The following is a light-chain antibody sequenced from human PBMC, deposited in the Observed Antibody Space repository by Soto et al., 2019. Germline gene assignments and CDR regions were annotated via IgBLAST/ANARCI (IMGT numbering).Light chain of an antibody. CDR1: GSDIGFYNY. CDR3: CSYAGVYV. V-gene: IGLV2-8*01. Sequence: QSVLTQPPSASGSPGQSVTISCTGSGSDIGFYNYVSWYQQHPGKVPKLLIYDVSKRPSGVPDRFSGSKSGNTASLTISGLQAEDEADYYCCSYAGVYVFGTGTKVTVL. CDR2: DVS. J-gene: IGLJ1*01.